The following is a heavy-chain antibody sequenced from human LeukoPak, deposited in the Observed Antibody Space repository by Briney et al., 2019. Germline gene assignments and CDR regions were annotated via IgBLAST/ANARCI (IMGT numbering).Heavy chain of an antibody. Sequence: SETLPLTCTVSGGSISSYYWSWIRQPPGKGLEWIGYIYYSGSTNYNPSLKSRVTISVDTSKNQFSLKLSSVTAADTAVYYCARETPYCSSTSCPDYYFDYWGQGTLVTVSS. CDR1: GGSISSYY. J-gene: IGHJ4*02. D-gene: IGHD2-2*01. CDR2: IYYSGST. V-gene: IGHV4-59*01. CDR3: ARETPYCSSTSCPDYYFDY.